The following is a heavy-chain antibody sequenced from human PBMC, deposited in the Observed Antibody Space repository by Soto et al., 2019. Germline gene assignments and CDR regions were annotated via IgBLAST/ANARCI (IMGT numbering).Heavy chain of an antibody. CDR2: ISYNGRNK. CDR1: GFTFSFYA. CDR3: ARQAKIGDRSQFYFDS. J-gene: IGHJ4*02. Sequence: ESGGDVVQPGWSLRLSCAASGFTFSFYAMHWVRQAPGKGLEWVAVISYNGRNKHYVDSVKGRFTISRDNSQDTLYLQMDSLRPDDTAVYYCARQAKIGDRSQFYFDSWGQGTLVTVSS. D-gene: IGHD3-16*01. V-gene: IGHV3-30*04.